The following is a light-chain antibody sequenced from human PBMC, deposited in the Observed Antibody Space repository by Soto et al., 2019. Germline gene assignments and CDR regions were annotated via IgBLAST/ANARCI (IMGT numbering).Light chain of an antibody. CDR2: VTS. V-gene: IGKV1-9*01. Sequence: DVPLSHSPSFLSASVGDRVTITCRSSQEISSYLAWYQQTPGKPPKLLLYVTSTLQSGVPSRFSGSGSGTEFTLTISSLKTEDFATYFCQKLNTYPFSYGGGTRWIS. CDR3: QKLNTYPFS. J-gene: IGKJ4*01. CDR1: QEISSY.